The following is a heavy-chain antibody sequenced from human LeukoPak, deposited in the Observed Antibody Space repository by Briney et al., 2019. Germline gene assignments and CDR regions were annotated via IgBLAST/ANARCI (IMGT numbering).Heavy chain of an antibody. V-gene: IGHV3-23*01. J-gene: IGHJ4*02. Sequence: GGSLRLSSAASGFTFSSYAMNWVRQAPGKGLEWVSSISGRDGSTYYADSVKGRFTISRDNSKNTLYLQMNTLRAEDTAVYYCAKGNLRGPPPIIDYWGQGTLVTVSS. CDR3: AKGNLRGPPPIIDY. CDR2: ISGRDGST. D-gene: IGHD6-25*01. CDR1: GFTFSSYA.